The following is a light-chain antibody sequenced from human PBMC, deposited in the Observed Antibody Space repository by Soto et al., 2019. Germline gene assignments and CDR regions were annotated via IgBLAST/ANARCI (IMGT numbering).Light chain of an antibody. J-gene: IGKJ5*01. Sequence: DVQMTQYPSSVSASVGDRVTITCRASQGIGRWLAWYQQRPGKAPSFLIYAASSLQGGDPSRFSGRGSGTDFTLTISNLQPEDFATYFCQQGDSFPVTFGQGTRLEMK. CDR3: QQGDSFPVT. CDR1: QGIGRW. V-gene: IGKV1D-12*01. CDR2: AAS.